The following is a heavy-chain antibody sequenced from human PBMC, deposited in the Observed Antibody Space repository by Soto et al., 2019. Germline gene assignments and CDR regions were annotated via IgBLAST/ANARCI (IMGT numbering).Heavy chain of an antibody. V-gene: IGHV3-64D*06. J-gene: IGHJ4*02. CDR3: VKSRGGNNFDFFD. CDR2: IRGNGDPP. Sequence: RLSCSASVFTFSIYAMHWVRQAPGKGLEYVSGIRGNGDPPFYADSVKGRFTISRDNSKNTLYLQMSSLGADDTAVYYCVKSRGGNNFDFFDWGQGALVTVSS. D-gene: IGHD5-12*01. CDR1: VFTFSIYA.